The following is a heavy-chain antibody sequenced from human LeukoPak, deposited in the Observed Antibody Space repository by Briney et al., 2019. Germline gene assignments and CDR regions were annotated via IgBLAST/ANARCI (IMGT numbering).Heavy chain of an antibody. CDR2: IYHSGST. CDR3: ARAQFNYGSDHYSDY. V-gene: IGHV4-4*02. Sequence: SETLSLTCAVSGGSISSSNWWSWVRQPPGKGLEWIGEIYHSGSTNYNPSLKSRVTISVDKSKNQFSLKLSSVTAADTAVYYCARAQFNYGSDHYSDYWGQGTLVTVSS. J-gene: IGHJ4*02. D-gene: IGHD3-10*01. CDR1: GGSISSSNW.